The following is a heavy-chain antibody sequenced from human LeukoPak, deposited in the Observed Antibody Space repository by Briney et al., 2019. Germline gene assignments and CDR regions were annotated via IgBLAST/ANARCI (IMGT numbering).Heavy chain of an antibody. D-gene: IGHD3-3*01. CDR3: VRHDFWSGFKGGDY. Sequence: GGTLRLSCAASGFTFNIYGMNWVRQVPGKGLEWVSSINANGGSTAYADSVKGRFTISRDNAKNSLYLQMNSLRAEDTAFYYCVRHDFWSGFKGGDYWGQGTLVTVSS. J-gene: IGHJ4*02. CDR1: GFTFNIYG. CDR2: INANGGST. V-gene: IGHV3-20*04.